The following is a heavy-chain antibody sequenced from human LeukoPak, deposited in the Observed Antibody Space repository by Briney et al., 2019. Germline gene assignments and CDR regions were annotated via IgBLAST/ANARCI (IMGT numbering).Heavy chain of an antibody. CDR1: GGSISSGGYS. J-gene: IGHJ4*02. D-gene: IGHD6-19*01. V-gene: IGHV4-30-2*01. CDR3: ARAKQWLVPFDY. CDR2: IYHSGST. Sequence: SQTLSLTCAVSGGSISSGGYSWSWIRQPPGKGLEWIGYIYHSGSTYYNPSLKSRVTISVDRSKNQFSLKLSSVTAADTAVYYCARAKQWLVPFDYWGQGTLVTVSS.